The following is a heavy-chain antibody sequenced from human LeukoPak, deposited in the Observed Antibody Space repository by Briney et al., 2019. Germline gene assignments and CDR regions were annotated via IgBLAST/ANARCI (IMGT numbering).Heavy chain of an antibody. CDR3: ARTSIAAAGTDY. CDR1: GGTFSSYA. Sequence: GASVKVTCKASGGTFSSYAISWVRQAPGQGLEWMGRIIPILGIANYAQKFQGRVTITADKSTSTAYMELSSLRSEDTAVYYCARTSIAAAGTDYWGQGTLVTVSS. D-gene: IGHD6-13*01. CDR2: IIPILGIA. J-gene: IGHJ4*02. V-gene: IGHV1-69*04.